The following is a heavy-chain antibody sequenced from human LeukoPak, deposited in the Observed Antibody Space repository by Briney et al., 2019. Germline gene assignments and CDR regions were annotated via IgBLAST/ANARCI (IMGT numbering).Heavy chain of an antibody. CDR1: GFTFSSYA. J-gene: IGHJ4*02. Sequence: GGSLRLSCAASGFTFSSYAMSWVRQAPGKGLEWVGRIKSRTDGGTTDYAAPVKGRFTISRDDSKNTLYLQMNSLKTEDTAVYYCTTDLIYDSSGYYDYWGQGTLVTVSS. CDR2: IKSRTDGGTT. CDR3: TTDLIYDSSGYYDY. V-gene: IGHV3-15*01. D-gene: IGHD3-22*01.